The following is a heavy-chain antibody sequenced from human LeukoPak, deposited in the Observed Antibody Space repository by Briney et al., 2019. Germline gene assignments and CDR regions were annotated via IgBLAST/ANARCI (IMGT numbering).Heavy chain of an antibody. J-gene: IGHJ3*02. Sequence: SETLSLTCTVSGGSISTYYWSWIRQPPGKGLEWIGYIYYSGSANYNPSLKSRVTISVDTSKNQFSLKLNSVTAADTAVYYCARYGFLEWPLAFDIWGQGTMVTVSS. CDR1: GGSISTYY. D-gene: IGHD3-3*01. V-gene: IGHV4-59*08. CDR3: ARYGFLEWPLAFDI. CDR2: IYYSGSA.